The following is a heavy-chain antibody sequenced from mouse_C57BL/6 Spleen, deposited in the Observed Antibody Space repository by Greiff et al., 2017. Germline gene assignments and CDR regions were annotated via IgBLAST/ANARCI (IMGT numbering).Heavy chain of an antibody. J-gene: IGHJ2*01. D-gene: IGHD1-1*01. CDR1: GYTFTSYW. Sequence: QVQLQQPGAELVKPGASVKLSCKASGYTFTSYWMHWVKQRPGQGLEWIGMIHPNSGSTNYNEKFKSKATLTVDKSSSTAYLQLSSLTSEDSAVYDCAPIRRVVETVGYWGQGTTLTVSS. CDR2: IHPNSGST. V-gene: IGHV1-64*01. CDR3: APIRRVVETVGY.